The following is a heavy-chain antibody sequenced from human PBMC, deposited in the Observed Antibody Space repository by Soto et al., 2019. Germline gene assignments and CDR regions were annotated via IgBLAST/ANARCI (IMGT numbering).Heavy chain of an antibody. Sequence: SETLSLTCTVSGGSISSGGYYWSWIRQHPGKGLEWIGYIYYSGSTYYNPSLKSRVAISVDTSKNQFSLKLSSVTAADTAVYYCARDGSGSYYDWFDPWGQGTLVTVSS. D-gene: IGHD3-10*01. J-gene: IGHJ5*02. CDR3: ARDGSGSYYDWFDP. CDR2: IYYSGST. V-gene: IGHV4-31*03. CDR1: GGSISSGGYY.